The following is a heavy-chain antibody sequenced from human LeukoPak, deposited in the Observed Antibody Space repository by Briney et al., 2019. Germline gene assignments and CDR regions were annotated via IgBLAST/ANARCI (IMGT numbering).Heavy chain of an antibody. V-gene: IGHV3-53*01. D-gene: IGHD1-14*01. CDR3: ARKRNSYFDC. CDR1: GFTVSSSY. J-gene: IGHJ4*02. CDR2: IYSGGST. Sequence: GGSLRLSCAASGFTVSSSYMSWVRQAPGKGLEWLSIIYSGGSTYYADSVKGRFTISRDNSKNTLYLQMNSLRVEDTAVYYCARKRNSYFDCWGQGTLVTVSS.